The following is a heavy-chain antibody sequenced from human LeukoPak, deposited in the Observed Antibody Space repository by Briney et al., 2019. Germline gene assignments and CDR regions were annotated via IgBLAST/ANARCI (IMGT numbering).Heavy chain of an antibody. D-gene: IGHD1-26*01. V-gene: IGHV3-33*01. CDR3: VRYSGSRNKVFDY. J-gene: IGHJ4*02. CDR2: IWYDGSNK. Sequence: GRSLRLSCAASGFTFSSYGMHWVRQAPGKGLECVAVIWYDGSNKYYADSVKGRFTISRDNPQNSLYLQMNSLRDEDTAVYYCVRYSGSRNKVFDYWGQGALVTVSS. CDR1: GFTFSSYG.